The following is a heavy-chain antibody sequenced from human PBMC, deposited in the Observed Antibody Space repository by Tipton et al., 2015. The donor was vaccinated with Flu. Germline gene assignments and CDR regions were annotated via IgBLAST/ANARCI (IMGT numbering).Heavy chain of an antibody. V-gene: IGHV4-4*07. J-gene: IGHJ6*02. CDR2: IYTSGSN. D-gene: IGHD2-2*01. CDR1: GGSISSYY. CDR3: ARGAYCSSTSCYVTMTWGVYYDYGMDV. Sequence: TLSLTCTVSGGSISSYYWSWIRQPAGKGLEWIGRIYTSGSNNYNPSLKSRVTMSVDTSKNQFYLQLSSVTSADTAVYYCARGAYCSSTSCYVTMTWGVYYDYGMDVWGQGNTVHVSS.